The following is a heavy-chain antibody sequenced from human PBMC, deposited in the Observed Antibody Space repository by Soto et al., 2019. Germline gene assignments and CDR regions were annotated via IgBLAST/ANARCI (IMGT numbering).Heavy chain of an antibody. V-gene: IGHV4-39*01. CDR2: IYFNGKT. CDR1: GVSISDTSYY. J-gene: IGHJ4*02. CDR3: ARQGSY. Sequence: SETLSLTCNVSGVSISDTSYYWGWIRQPPGKGLEWIGTIYFNGKTFYNPSLRSRLTISVDTSKNQISLRLTSVTAADTAVYYCARQGSYWGQGTLVTVSS.